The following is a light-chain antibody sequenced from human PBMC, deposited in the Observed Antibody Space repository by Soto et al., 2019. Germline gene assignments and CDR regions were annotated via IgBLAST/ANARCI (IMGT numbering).Light chain of an antibody. CDR2: KAS. CDR1: QNINSW. J-gene: IGKJ1*01. V-gene: IGKV1-5*03. CDR3: QQYNNYLWT. Sequence: DIQMTQCPSTLSASVGDGVTITCRASQNINSWLAWYQQKPGKAPNLLIYKASTLETGVPSRFSGSGSGTEFTLTISTLQPDDFATYYCQQYNNYLWTFGQGTKVDIK.